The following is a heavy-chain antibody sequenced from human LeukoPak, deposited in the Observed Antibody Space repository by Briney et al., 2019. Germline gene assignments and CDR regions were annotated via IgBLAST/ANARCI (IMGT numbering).Heavy chain of an antibody. V-gene: IGHV3-48*02. D-gene: IGHD1-26*01. CDR2: ISSSSSII. CDR3: ARSIGSYDY. CDR1: GFTFSSYG. J-gene: IGHJ4*02. Sequence: QPGRSLRLSCAASGFTFSSYGMHWVRQAPGKGLEWLSYISSSSSIIYYADSVKGRFTISRDNAKNSLSLQMNSLRDEDTAVYYCARSIGSYDYWGQGTLVTVSS.